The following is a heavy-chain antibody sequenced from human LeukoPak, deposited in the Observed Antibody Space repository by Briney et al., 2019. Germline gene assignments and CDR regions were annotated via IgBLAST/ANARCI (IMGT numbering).Heavy chain of an antibody. D-gene: IGHD3-10*01. V-gene: IGHV4-34*01. J-gene: IGHJ4*02. CDR2: INHSGST. CDR1: GGSFSGYY. Sequence: SETLSLTCAVYGGSFSGYYWSWIRQPPGKGLEWIGEINHSGSTNYNPSLKSRVTISVDTSKNQFSLRLSSVTAADTAVYYCARGYGSGADWGQGTLVTVSS. CDR3: ARGYGSGAD.